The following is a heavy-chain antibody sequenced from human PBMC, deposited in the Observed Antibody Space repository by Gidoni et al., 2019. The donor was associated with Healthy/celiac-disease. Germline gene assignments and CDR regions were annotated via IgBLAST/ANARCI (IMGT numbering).Heavy chain of an antibody. CDR3: ARGGPPGGYDDAFDI. CDR1: GYTFTGYY. J-gene: IGHJ3*02. Sequence: QVQLVQSGAEVKKPGASVMFSCKASGYTFTGYYMHWVRQAPGQGLEWMGWINPNSGGTNYAQKFQGRVTMTRDTSISTAYMELSRLRSDDTAVYYCARGGPPGGYDDAFDIWGQGTMVTVSS. V-gene: IGHV1-2*02. D-gene: IGHD5-12*01. CDR2: INPNSGGT.